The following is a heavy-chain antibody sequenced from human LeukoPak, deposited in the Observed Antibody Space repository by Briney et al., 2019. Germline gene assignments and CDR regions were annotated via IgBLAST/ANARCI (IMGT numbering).Heavy chain of an antibody. D-gene: IGHD3-22*01. CDR1: GFTFSSYW. CDR2: IKQDGSEK. CDR3: AKDTYYDSSGYYDY. J-gene: IGHJ4*02. Sequence: PGGSLRLSCAASGFTFSSYWMSWVRQAPGKGLEWVANIKQDGSEKYYVDSVKGRFTISRDNSKNTLYLQMNSLRAEDTAVYYCAKDTYYDSSGYYDYWGQGTLVTVSS. V-gene: IGHV3-7*01.